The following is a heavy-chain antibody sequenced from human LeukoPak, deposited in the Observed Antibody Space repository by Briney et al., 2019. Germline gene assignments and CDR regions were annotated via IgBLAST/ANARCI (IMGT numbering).Heavy chain of an antibody. CDR3: ARRHVVVPAAMLYDYYMDV. CDR1: GFTFSSYSMN. J-gene: IGHJ6*03. D-gene: IGHD2-2*01. V-gene: IGHV4-39*01. CDR2: IYYSGST. Sequence: GSLRLSCAASGFTFSSYSMNWVRQPPGKGLEWIGSIYYSGSTYYNPSLKSRVTISVDTSKNQFSLKLSSVTAADTAVYYCARRHVVVPAAMLYDYYMDVWGKGTTVTVSS.